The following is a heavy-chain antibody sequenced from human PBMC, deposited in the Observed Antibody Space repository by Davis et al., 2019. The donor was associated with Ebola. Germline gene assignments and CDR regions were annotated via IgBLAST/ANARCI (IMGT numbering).Heavy chain of an antibody. CDR2: IRSKANSYAT. CDR1: GFTFSGSA. CDR3: TSQALSGWYDY. D-gene: IGHD6-19*01. J-gene: IGHJ4*02. Sequence: GESLKISCAASGFTFSGSAMHLVRHASGKGLEWVGRIRSKANSYATAYAASVKGRFTISRDDSKNTAYLQMNSLKTEDTAVYYCTSQALSGWYDYWGQGTLVTVSS. V-gene: IGHV3-73*01.